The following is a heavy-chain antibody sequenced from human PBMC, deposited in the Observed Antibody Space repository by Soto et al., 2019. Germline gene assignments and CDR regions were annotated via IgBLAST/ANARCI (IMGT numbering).Heavy chain of an antibody. CDR3: ARASVRYCRDGVCYQGYDYFAMDV. J-gene: IGHJ6*02. V-gene: IGHV1-18*01. D-gene: IGHD2-8*01. CDR1: GYTFTSYG. CDR2: ISASNGNT. Sequence: QVQLVQSGAEVKNSGASVKVSCKASGYTFTSYGFSWVRQAPGQGLEWMGWISASNGNTNYAQKLQRRVTMTTATSPGTAYMELRSLRSDDTATYYCARASVRYCRDGVCYQGYDYFAMDVWGQGTTVTVS.